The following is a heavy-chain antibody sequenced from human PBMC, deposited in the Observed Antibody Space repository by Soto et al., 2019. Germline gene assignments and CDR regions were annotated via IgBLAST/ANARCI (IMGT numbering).Heavy chain of an antibody. J-gene: IGHJ6*02. CDR3: AKDRMAARPDYYYYGMDV. CDR2: ISGSGGST. CDR1: GFTFSSYA. D-gene: IGHD6-6*01. V-gene: IGHV3-23*01. Sequence: GGSLRLSCAASGFTFSSYAMSWVRQAPGKGLEWVSAISGSGGSTYYADSVKGRFTISRDNSKNTLYLQMNSLRAEDTAVYYCAKDRMAARPDYYYYGMDVWGQGTTVTVSS.